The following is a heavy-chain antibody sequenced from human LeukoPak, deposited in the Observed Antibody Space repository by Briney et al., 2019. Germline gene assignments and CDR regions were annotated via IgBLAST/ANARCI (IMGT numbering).Heavy chain of an antibody. V-gene: IGHV3-23*01. Sequence: GGSLRLSCAASGFTFSDFPMIWVRQAPGKGLEWVSSIFPSSGEIHYADSVKGRFTISRDNSRSTLSLQMGSLRAEDTATYYCATYRQIEVPFEFWGQGTLVTVSS. CDR3: ATYRQIEVPFEF. D-gene: IGHD1-1*01. CDR1: GFTFSDFP. CDR2: IFPSSGEI. J-gene: IGHJ4*02.